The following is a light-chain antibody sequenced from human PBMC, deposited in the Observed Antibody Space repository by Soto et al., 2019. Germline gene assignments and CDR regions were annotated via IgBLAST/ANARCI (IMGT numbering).Light chain of an antibody. J-gene: IGKJ4*01. Sequence: EIVLTQSPATLSLSPGERAALSCRASQGVARFLAGYQQKPGQAPRLLSYDASNRATGSPARFSGSESVTDFTLAIDNLEPEDFAVYYCQQRGGCPLTFGGGTKVEIK. CDR3: QQRGGCPLT. CDR2: DAS. CDR1: QGVARF. V-gene: IGKV3-11*01.